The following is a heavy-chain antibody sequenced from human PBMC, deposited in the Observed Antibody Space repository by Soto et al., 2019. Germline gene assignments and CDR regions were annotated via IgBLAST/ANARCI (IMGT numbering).Heavy chain of an antibody. CDR1: GGSISSGGYS. CDR3: ARSLQNKYCSGGSCYPYNWFDP. J-gene: IGHJ5*02. Sequence: QLQLQESGSGLVKPSQTLSLTCAVSGGSISSGGYSWSWIRQPPGKGLEWIGYIYHSGSTYYNPSLKSRVTISVDRSKNQFSLKLSSGTAADTAVYYCARSLQNKYCSGGSCYPYNWFDPWGQGTLVTVSS. CDR2: IYHSGST. D-gene: IGHD2-15*01. V-gene: IGHV4-30-2*01.